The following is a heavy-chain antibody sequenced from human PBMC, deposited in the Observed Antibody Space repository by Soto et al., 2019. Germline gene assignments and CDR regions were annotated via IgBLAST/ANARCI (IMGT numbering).Heavy chain of an antibody. CDR1: GASLSDNY. CDR2: INHSGNT. J-gene: IGHJ5*02. Sequence: SETLSLTCAGYGASLSDNYCNWLRQPAGKGLEWIGEINHSGNTNYNPALRSRVTISIDTSKNQLSLNLGSVSAADTAVAYCASGRGEFDASGQGTPVTVAS. D-gene: IGHD2-21*01. CDR3: ASGRGEFDA. V-gene: IGHV4-34*01.